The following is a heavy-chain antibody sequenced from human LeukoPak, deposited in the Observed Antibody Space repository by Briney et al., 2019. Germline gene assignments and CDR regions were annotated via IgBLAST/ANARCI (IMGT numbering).Heavy chain of an antibody. CDR2: ISGSGYST. J-gene: IGHJ6*02. Sequence: PGVSLRLSCAASGFTFASYAMTWVRQAPGKGLEWFSAISGSGYSTYYADSVKGRFTISRDNYKNTLYLQMNSLRAEDTAVYYCARDSGIYDSSGYYGLSYYGMDVWGQGTTV. CDR1: GFTFASYA. V-gene: IGHV3-23*01. D-gene: IGHD3-22*01. CDR3: ARDSGIYDSSGYYGLSYYGMDV.